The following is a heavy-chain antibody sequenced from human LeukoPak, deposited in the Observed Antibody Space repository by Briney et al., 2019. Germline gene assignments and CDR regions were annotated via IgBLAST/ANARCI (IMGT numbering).Heavy chain of an antibody. D-gene: IGHD6-19*01. CDR2: ISSGGTSA. CDR3: ATASAETGTFVY. Sequence: GGSLRLSCVASGFTFSSYWMHWVRQTPGKGPVWASRISSGGTSATYADSVRGQFTISRDNAKNTVYLQMNSLRVEDTAVYYCATASAETGTFVYWGQGTLVTVSS. J-gene: IGHJ4*02. V-gene: IGHV3-74*01. CDR1: GFTFSSYW.